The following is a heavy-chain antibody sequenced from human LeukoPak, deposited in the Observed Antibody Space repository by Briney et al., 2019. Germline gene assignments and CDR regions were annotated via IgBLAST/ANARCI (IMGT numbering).Heavy chain of an antibody. CDR1: GFTFSSYS. Sequence: GGSLRLSCAVSGFTFSSYSMNWVRQAPGKGLEWVSIISSSSGTIYYADSVKGRFTISRDNAKNSLYLQMNSLRAEDTALYYCAKDTRAVVRGPIDYWGQGTLVTVSS. V-gene: IGHV3-48*04. CDR3: AKDTRAVVRGPIDY. CDR2: ISSSSGTI. J-gene: IGHJ4*02. D-gene: IGHD3-10*01.